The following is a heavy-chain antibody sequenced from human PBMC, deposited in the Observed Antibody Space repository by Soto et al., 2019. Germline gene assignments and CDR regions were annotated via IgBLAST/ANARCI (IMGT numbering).Heavy chain of an antibody. CDR3: ARDGPTMWRVSCIAS. CDR1: GFTFSNYG. J-gene: IGHJ4*02. D-gene: IGHD3-10*02. V-gene: IGHV3-33*01. Sequence: QVQLVESGGGVVQPGRSLRLSCAASGFTFSNYGMHWVRQAPGKGLEWVAVIYYDGSNKYYADSVKGRFTISRDTFKNTLFLQMNSLRGEDTAVYYCARDGPTMWRVSCIASWGQGTLVTVSS. CDR2: IYYDGSNK.